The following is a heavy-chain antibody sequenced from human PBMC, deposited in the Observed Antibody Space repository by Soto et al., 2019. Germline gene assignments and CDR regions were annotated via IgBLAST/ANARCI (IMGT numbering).Heavy chain of an antibody. Sequence: ASVKVSCKTSGYTFTNYGISWVRQAPGQGLEWMGWISPYNGNRNYAQKLQGRVSTTTDTSARTAHMELRSLRSDDTAVYYCARASPPYLYDFCSGYHDAFAIWGQGTIVTVSS. CDR1: GYTFTNYG. CDR2: ISPYNGNR. J-gene: IGHJ3*02. D-gene: IGHD3-3*01. CDR3: ARASPPYLYDFCSGYHDAFAI. V-gene: IGHV1-18*01.